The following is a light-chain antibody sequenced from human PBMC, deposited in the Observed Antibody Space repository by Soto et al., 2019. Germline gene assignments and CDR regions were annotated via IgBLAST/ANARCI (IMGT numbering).Light chain of an antibody. V-gene: IGKV1-5*03. CDR1: QSISSW. J-gene: IGKJ1*01. CDR2: KAS. Sequence: DIQMTQSPSTLSASVGDRVTITCRASQSISSWLAWYQQKPGKAPKLLIYKASSLESGVPSRFSGSGSGTECTLTIISLQPDDFATYYCQQYNSYSPTWTFGQGTKVEIK. CDR3: QQYNSYSPTWT.